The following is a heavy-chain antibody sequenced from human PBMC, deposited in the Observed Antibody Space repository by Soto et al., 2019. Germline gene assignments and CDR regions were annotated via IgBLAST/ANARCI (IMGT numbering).Heavy chain of an antibody. CDR2: SYKSVNT. D-gene: IGHD3-22*01. CDR1: GGSISTYW. V-gene: IGHV4-59*01. Sequence: QVQLQESGPGLVKPSETLSLTCTGSGGSISTYWWNWIRQPPGKGLEWIGYSYKSVNTKYNPSLKRRGTILVDTSKHPFSLKLSSVTAADTAVYYCARHDNTGYPLYWHFDLWGRGTLVTVSS. CDR3: ARHDNTGYPLYWHFDL. J-gene: IGHJ2*01.